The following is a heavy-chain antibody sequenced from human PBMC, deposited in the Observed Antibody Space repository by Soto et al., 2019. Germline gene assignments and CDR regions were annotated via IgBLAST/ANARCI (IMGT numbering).Heavy chain of an antibody. CDR3: AIQDCTNDVCLEAAVTVGGALEY. J-gene: IGHJ4*02. Sequence: GGSLRLSCAASGFTFNNYWMSWVRQVPGKGLEWVANINQDGSIKYYEGSVKGRLTISRDNTKNSLYLQVNSLRAEDTAIYYCAIQDCTNDVCLEAAVTVGGALEYWGQGAQVTVSS. V-gene: IGHV3-7*01. CDR1: GFTFNNYW. D-gene: IGHD2-8*01. CDR2: INQDGSIK.